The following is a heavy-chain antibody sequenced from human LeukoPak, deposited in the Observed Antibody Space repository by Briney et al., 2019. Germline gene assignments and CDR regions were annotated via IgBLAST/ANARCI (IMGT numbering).Heavy chain of an antibody. J-gene: IGHJ4*02. D-gene: IGHD4-23*01. CDR1: GFTFSSYA. CDR2: MSGSGDST. CDR3: AKAMTTVVTNTGGIDF. V-gene: IGHV3-23*01. Sequence: GGSLRLSCAASGFTFSSYAMSWVRQAPGKGLEWFSSMSGSGDSTYYADSVKGQFTISRDNSKNTVFLGMNSLGAVDTAVYYCAKAMTTVVTNTGGIDFWGQGALVSVSS.